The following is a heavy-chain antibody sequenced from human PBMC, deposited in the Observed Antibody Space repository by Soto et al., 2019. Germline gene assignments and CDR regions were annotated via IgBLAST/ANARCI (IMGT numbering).Heavy chain of an antibody. CDR1: DYTFTSYG. V-gene: IGHV1-18*04. J-gene: IGHJ4*02. D-gene: IGHD2-15*01. CDR3: ARGHCSGGSCYLGNFDY. Sequence: QVQLVQSGAEVKKPGASVKVSCKASDYTFTSYGISWVRQAPGQGLEWMGWISAYNGNTNYEQKLQGRVTMTTDTSTSTAYMELRSLRSDDTAVYYCARGHCSGGSCYLGNFDYWGQGTLVTVSS. CDR2: ISAYNGNT.